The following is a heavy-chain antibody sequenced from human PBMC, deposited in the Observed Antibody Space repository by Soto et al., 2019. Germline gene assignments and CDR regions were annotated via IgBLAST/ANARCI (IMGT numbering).Heavy chain of an antibody. V-gene: IGHV3-23*01. CDR3: AKVVAGWDLHFDF. CDR1: GFTFINYA. Sequence: PGGSLRLSCAASGFTFINYAMTWVRQAPGKGLEWVSVITGSGDSTYYADSVKGRFTISRDNSRNTLYLQMNSLRAEDTAVYYCAKVVAGWDLHFDFLGQGTLVTVSS. CDR2: ITGSGDST. J-gene: IGHJ4*02. D-gene: IGHD6-19*01.